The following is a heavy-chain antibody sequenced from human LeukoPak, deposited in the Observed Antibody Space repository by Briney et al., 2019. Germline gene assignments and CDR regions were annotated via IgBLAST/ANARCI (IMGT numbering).Heavy chain of an antibody. V-gene: IGHV3-23*01. CDR3: AKGGYDYVWGSYRPPKEFDY. CDR2: IGGSGGGT. J-gene: IGHJ4*02. D-gene: IGHD3-16*02. Sequence: GGSLRLSCAASGFTFSSHAMSWVRQAPGKGLEWVSAIGGSGGGTYYADSVKGRFTISRDNSKNTLYLQMYSLRAEDTAVYYCAKGGYDYVWGSYRPPKEFDYWGQGTLVTVSS. CDR1: GFTFSSHA.